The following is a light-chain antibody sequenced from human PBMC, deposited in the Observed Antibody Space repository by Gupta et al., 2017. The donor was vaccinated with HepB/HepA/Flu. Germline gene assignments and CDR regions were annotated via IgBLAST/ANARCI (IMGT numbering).Light chain of an antibody. CDR2: QDT. V-gene: IGLV3-1*01. Sequence: SYELTQPPSVSVPPGQTASIACSGDKLGNKYASWYQQKAGQSPVLVIYQDTKRPSGIPERFSGSNSGNTATLTISGTQAMDEADYYCQAWDSSTVVFGGGTNLTVL. J-gene: IGLJ2*01. CDR3: QAWDSSTVV. CDR1: KLGNKY.